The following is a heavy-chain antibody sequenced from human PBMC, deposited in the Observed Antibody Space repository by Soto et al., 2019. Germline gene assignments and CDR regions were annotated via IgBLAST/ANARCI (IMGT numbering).Heavy chain of an antibody. D-gene: IGHD3-16*02. CDR1: GGSVTSGGHS. CDR2: VYQSKSA. CDR3: ARGDNRLAQLSHNY. V-gene: IGHV4-30-2*01. Sequence: SETLSLTCVVSGGSVTSGGHSWSWIRQAPGKGLEWVGSVYQSKSAYYNPSLRSRVAISVDRSNNQVSLRMTSVTAADTAIYYCARGDNRLAQLSHNYWAQGTLVTVS. J-gene: IGHJ4*02.